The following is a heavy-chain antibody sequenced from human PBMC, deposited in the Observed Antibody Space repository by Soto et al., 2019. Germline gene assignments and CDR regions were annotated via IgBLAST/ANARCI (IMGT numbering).Heavy chain of an antibody. CDR1: GGTFSSYA. CDR3: ARETYSSTFNYYGMDV. Sequence: QVQLVQSGAEVKKPGSSVKVSCKASGGTFSSYAISWVRQAPGQGLEWMGGIIPIFGTANYAQKFQGRATITADESTSSAYMELSSLRSEDTAVYYCARETYSSTFNYYGMDVWGQGTTVTVSS. D-gene: IGHD6-13*01. J-gene: IGHJ6*02. V-gene: IGHV1-69*01. CDR2: IIPIFGTA.